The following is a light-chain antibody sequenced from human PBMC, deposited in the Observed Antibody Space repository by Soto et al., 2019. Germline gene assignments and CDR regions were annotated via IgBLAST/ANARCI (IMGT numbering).Light chain of an antibody. J-gene: IGLJ2*01. CDR1: KIGSKS. Sequence: SYELTQPPSVSVAPGKTARITCGGNKIGSKSGHWYQQRPGQAPVLVIYYDSDRPSGIPERFSGSNSGNTATLTISRVEAGDEADYYCQVWYSSSDHVVFCGGTKLTVL. V-gene: IGLV3-21*04. CDR3: QVWYSSSDHVV. CDR2: YDS.